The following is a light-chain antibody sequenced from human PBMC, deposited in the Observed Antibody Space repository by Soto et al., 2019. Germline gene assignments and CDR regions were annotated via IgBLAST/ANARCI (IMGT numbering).Light chain of an antibody. CDR1: SSDVGGYNF. CDR3: CSYAGSYTLV. CDR2: DVS. V-gene: IGLV2-11*01. Sequence: QSALTQPRSVSGSPGQSVTLSCTGTSSDVGGYNFVSWYEHHPGKAPKLMIYDVSKRPSGVPDRFSGSKSGSTSSLTIAGLQAEDEADYYCCSYAGSYTLVFGGGTKLTVL. J-gene: IGLJ3*02.